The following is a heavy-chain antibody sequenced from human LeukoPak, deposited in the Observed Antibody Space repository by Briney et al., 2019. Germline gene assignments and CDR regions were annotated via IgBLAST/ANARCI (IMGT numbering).Heavy chain of an antibody. Sequence: SETLSLTCTVSGGSISSYYWSWIRQPPGKGLEWIGYIYYSGSTNYNPSLKSRVTISVDTSKNQFSLKLSSVTTADTAVYYCARHLESYYGMDVWGQGTTVTVSS. V-gene: IGHV4-59*08. J-gene: IGHJ6*02. CDR1: GGSISSYY. CDR2: IYYSGST. CDR3: ARHLESYYGMDV. D-gene: IGHD3-3*01.